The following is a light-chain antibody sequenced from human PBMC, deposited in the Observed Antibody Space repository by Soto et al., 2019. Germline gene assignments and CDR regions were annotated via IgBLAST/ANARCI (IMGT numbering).Light chain of an antibody. CDR1: QSVDIN. CDR3: QQYRYWPRT. Sequence: EIVLTQSPATLSVSPGDRVTLSCRASQSVDINLAWYQQKAGQAPRLLVYGTSTKATDMPGRFSGRGSGTEFTLTITNLQSEDFAVYYCQQYRYWPRTFGQGTKVDIK. J-gene: IGKJ1*01. CDR2: GTS. V-gene: IGKV3-15*01.